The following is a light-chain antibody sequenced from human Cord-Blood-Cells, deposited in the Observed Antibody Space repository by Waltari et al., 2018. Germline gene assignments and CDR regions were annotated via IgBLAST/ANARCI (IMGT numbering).Light chain of an antibody. CDR2: DVS. CDR1: SSDVGGYNY. V-gene: IGLV2-14*01. J-gene: IGLJ3*02. CDR3: SSYTSSSTWV. Sequence: QSALTQPASVSGSPGQSIPISCTGPSSDVGGYNYVSWYQQHPGQAPKLMIYDVSNRPSGVSNRFSGSKSGNTASLTISGLQAEDEADYYCSSYTSSSTWVFGGGTKLTVL.